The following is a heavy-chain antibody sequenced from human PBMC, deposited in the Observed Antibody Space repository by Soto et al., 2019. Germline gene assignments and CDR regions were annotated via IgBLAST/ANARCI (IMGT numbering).Heavy chain of an antibody. V-gene: IGHV1-69*12. Sequence: QVQLVQSGAEVKKPGSSVKVSCKASGGTFSSYAISWVRQAPGQGLELMGGIIPIFGTANYAQKFQGRVTITADESTSTAYMELSSLRSEDTAVYYCARERIGTMIVVVTSGFDLWGRGTLVTVSS. J-gene: IGHJ2*01. CDR2: IIPIFGTA. CDR1: GGTFSSYA. CDR3: ARERIGTMIVVVTSGFDL. D-gene: IGHD3-22*01.